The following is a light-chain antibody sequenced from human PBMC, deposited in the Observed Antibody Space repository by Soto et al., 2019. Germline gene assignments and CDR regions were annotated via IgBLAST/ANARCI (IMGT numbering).Light chain of an antibody. CDR3: QQRTNWPLT. V-gene: IGKV3-11*01. J-gene: IGKJ4*01. CDR1: QSVTTF. Sequence: EIVLTQSPVTLSLSPGERATLSCRASQSVTTFLAWYQQKPGQAPRLLIYDASKRATGIPARFSGSGSGTDFTLTISSLEPEDFAVYYCQQRTNWPLTFGGGTMVEIK. CDR2: DAS.